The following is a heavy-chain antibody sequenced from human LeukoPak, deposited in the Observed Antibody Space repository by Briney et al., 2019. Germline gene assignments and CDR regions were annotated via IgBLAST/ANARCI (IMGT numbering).Heavy chain of an antibody. CDR2: ISSSSSYT. CDR1: GFTFSDYY. V-gene: IGHV3-11*05. D-gene: IGHD6-13*01. Sequence: GGSLRLSCAASGFTFSDYYMSWIRQAPGKGLEWVSYISSSSSYTNYADSLKGRFTISRDNAKNSLYLQMNSLRAEDTAVYYCARVGAAGGIYFDFWGQGTLVTVSS. J-gene: IGHJ4*02. CDR3: ARVGAAGGIYFDF.